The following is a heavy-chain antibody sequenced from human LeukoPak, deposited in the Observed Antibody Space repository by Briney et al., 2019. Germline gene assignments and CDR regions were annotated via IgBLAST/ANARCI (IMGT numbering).Heavy chain of an antibody. V-gene: IGHV4-39*01. CDR1: GGSICSSSYY. J-gene: IGHJ4*02. Sequence: SETLSLTCTVSGGSICSSSYYWGWIRQPPGKGLEWIGSIYYSGSTYYNPSLKSRVTISVDTSKNQFSLRLSSVTAAGTAVYYCATQFYTITIFGVVTLYYFDYWGQGTLVTVSS. D-gene: IGHD3-3*01. CDR2: IYYSGST. CDR3: ATQFYTITIFGVVTLYYFDY.